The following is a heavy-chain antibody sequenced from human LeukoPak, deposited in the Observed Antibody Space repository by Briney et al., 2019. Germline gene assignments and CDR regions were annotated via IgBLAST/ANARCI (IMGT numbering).Heavy chain of an antibody. J-gene: IGHJ4*02. CDR3: ARDQGEMATYRRWRGPDY. CDR1: GLTFSSYA. D-gene: IGHD5-24*01. CDR2: ISYDGSNK. V-gene: IGHV3-30*04. Sequence: GGSLRLSCAASGLTFSSYAMSWVRQAPGKGLEWVAVISYDGSNKYYADSVKGRFTISRDNSKNTLYLQMNSLRAEDTAVYYCARDQGEMATYRRWRGPDYWGQGTLVTVSS.